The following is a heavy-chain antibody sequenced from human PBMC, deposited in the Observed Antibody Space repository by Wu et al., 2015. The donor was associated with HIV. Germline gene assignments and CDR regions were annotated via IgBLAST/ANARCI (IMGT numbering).Heavy chain of an antibody. Sequence: QVQVVQSGPEMKKPGASVKVSCKTSGYIFTSFGLTWVRQAPGQGLEWVGWISGYNGETHYNQKFQGRVTLTTETSTSTAYMELRSLRSDDTAVYYCARDRSGGGSYYSTPFSWGQGTLVTVSS. CDR1: GYIFTSFG. CDR3: ARDRSGGGSYYSTPFS. CDR2: ISGYNGET. V-gene: IGHV1-18*01. J-gene: IGHJ5*02. D-gene: IGHD1-26*01.